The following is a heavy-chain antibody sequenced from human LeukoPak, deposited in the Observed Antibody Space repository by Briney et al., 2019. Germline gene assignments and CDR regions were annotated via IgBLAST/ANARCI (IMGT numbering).Heavy chain of an antibody. CDR2: ISGSGGST. V-gene: IGHV3-23*01. Sequence: GASLRLSRAASGFTFSSYAMSWVRQAPGKGLEWVSAISGSGGSTYYADSVEGRFTISRDNSKNMLYLQMNSLRAEDTAVYYCAKIVRYYYDSSGYRGYFDYWGQGTLVTVSS. D-gene: IGHD3-22*01. J-gene: IGHJ4*02. CDR3: AKIVRYYYDSSGYRGYFDY. CDR1: GFTFSSYA.